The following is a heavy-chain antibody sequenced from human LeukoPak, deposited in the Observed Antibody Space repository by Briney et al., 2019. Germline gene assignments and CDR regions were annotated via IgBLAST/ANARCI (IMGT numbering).Heavy chain of an antibody. J-gene: IGHJ4*02. CDR1: GFTVSSNY. CDR2: ISGSGGST. V-gene: IGHV3-23*01. D-gene: IGHD2-2*01. CDR3: AKAVCSSTSCYEGGGLAFDY. Sequence: GGSLRLSCAASGFTVSSNYMSWVRQAPGKGLEWVSAISGSGGSTYYADSVKGRFTISRDNCLRAEDTAVYYCAKAVCSSTSCYEGGGLAFDYWGQGTLVTVSS.